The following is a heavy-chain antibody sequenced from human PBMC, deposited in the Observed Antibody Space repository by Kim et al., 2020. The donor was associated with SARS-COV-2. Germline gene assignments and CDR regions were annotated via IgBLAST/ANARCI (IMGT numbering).Heavy chain of an antibody. J-gene: IGHJ5*02. Sequence: PSLKSRVTISVDTSKNQFSLKLSSVTAADTAVYYCARGPHYGSGSNWFDPWGQGTLVTVSS. CDR3: ARGPHYGSGSNWFDP. D-gene: IGHD3-10*01. V-gene: IGHV4-34*01.